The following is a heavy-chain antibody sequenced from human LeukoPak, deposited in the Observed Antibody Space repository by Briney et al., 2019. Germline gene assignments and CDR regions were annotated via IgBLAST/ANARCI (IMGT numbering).Heavy chain of an antibody. J-gene: IGHJ5*02. CDR1: GYSFSSYW. V-gene: IGHV5-51*01. Sequence: GESLKISCKGSGYSFSSYWIGWVRQMPGKGLEWMGIIYPGHSDTKYSPSFQGQVTMSADRSINTAYLQWSSLKASDTAIYYCARAPLDSSGNHWGVWFDPWGQGTLVTVSS. CDR2: IYPGHSDT. CDR3: ARAPLDSSGNHWGVWFDP. D-gene: IGHD3-22*01.